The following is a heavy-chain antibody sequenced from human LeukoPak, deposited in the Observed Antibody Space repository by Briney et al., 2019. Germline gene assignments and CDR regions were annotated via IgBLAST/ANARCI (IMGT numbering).Heavy chain of an antibody. J-gene: IGHJ4*02. CDR1: GFTFRSHA. V-gene: IGHV3-23*01. CDR2: IYENGGTT. CDR3: AKDFRIGYSAHFDY. Sequence: GGSLRLSCVGSGFTFRSHAMSWVRQAPEKGLEFVSGIYENGGTTYYTDSVKGRFSISRDNSKNTLYLQMDSLRGEDTAVYYCAKDFRIGYSAHFDYWGQGALVTVSS. D-gene: IGHD2-21*01.